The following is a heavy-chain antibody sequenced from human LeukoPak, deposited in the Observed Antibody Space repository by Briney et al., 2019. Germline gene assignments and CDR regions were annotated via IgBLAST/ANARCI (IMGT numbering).Heavy chain of an antibody. CDR1: GYTFTSYG. J-gene: IGHJ6*02. V-gene: IGHV1-18*01. D-gene: IGHD5-18*01. Sequence: ASVKVSCKASGYTFTSYGISWVRQAPGQGLEWMGWISAYNGNTNYAQKLQGRVTMTTDTSTSTAYMELRSLRSDDTAVYYCARVVVDTAMVLPIYYYYGMDVWGQGTTVTVSS. CDR3: ARVVVDTAMVLPIYYYYGMDV. CDR2: ISAYNGNT.